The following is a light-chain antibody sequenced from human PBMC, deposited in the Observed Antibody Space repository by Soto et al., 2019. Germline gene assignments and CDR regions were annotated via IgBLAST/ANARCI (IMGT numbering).Light chain of an antibody. J-gene: IGKJ2*01. CDR1: QSISSW. CDR3: XXYNDSFPYT. CDR2: EAS. Sequence: DIQLTQSPSTLSASVGDRVTITCRASQSISSWLAWYQQKPGTAPKLLIYEASTLESGVPSRFTGIRSGTEFTLSVSSLQPDDFATYYCXXYNDSFPYTFGQGTKLEIK. V-gene: IGKV1-5*03.